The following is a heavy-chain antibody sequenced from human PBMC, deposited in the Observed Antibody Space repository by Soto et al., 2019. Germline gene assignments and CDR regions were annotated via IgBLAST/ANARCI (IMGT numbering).Heavy chain of an antibody. J-gene: IGHJ4*02. CDR2: IIPIFGTA. CDR3: ARETRFLEGSIPDYFDY. CDR1: GGTFSSYA. V-gene: IGHV1-69*13. D-gene: IGHD3-3*01. Sequence: SVKVSCKASGGTFSSYAISWVRQAPGQGLEWMGGIIPIFGTANYAQKFQGRVTITADESTSTAYMELSSLRSEDTAVYYCARETRFLEGSIPDYFDYWGQGTLVTVSS.